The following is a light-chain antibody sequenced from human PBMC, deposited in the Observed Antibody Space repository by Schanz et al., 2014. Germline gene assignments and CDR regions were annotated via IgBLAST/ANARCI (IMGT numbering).Light chain of an antibody. CDR3: SSYAGSNNWV. Sequence: QSALTQPASVSGSPGQSITISCTGTTSDVGGFDYVSWYQQYPGKAPKLMIYEVSKRPSGVPDRFSVSKSGNTASLTVSGLQAEDEADYYCSSYAGSNNWVFGGGTKVTVL. CDR1: TSDVGGFDY. V-gene: IGLV2-8*01. J-gene: IGLJ3*02. CDR2: EVS.